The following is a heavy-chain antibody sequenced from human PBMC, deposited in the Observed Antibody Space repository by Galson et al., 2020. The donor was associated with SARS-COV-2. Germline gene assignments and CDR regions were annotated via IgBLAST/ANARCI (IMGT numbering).Heavy chain of an antibody. CDR1: GFTFSSYA. V-gene: IGHV3-30*04. Sequence: GESLKISCAASGFTFSSYAMHWVRQAPGKGLEWVAVISYDGRNKYYADSVKGRFTISRDNSKNTLYLQMNSLRAEDTTVYYCARGLVVRDHFDYWGQGTLVTV. D-gene: IGHD3-22*01. CDR3: ARGLVVRDHFDY. CDR2: ISYDGRNK. J-gene: IGHJ4*02.